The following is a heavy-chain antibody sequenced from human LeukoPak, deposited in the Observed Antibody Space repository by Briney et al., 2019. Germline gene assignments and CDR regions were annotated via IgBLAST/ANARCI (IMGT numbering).Heavy chain of an antibody. Sequence: ASVKVSCKASGYDFINYGISWVRQAPGQGLEWMGWISIYNGNTDYKLQGRVTMTTDTSTSTAYMEVRSLRSDDTAVYYCAKGGPFPSGSSSREYYLDYWGQGTLVTVSS. J-gene: IGHJ4*02. CDR3: AKGGPFPSGSSSREYYLDY. D-gene: IGHD6-6*01. V-gene: IGHV1-18*01. CDR2: ISIYNGNT. CDR1: GYDFINYG.